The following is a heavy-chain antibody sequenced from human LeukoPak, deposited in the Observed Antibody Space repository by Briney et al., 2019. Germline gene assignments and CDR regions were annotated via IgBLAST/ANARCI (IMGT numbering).Heavy chain of an antibody. D-gene: IGHD5-18*01. CDR3: VKVDT. CDR2: ISSNSKYI. CDR1: GFTFSNYS. J-gene: IGHJ4*02. V-gene: IGHV3-21*01. Sequence: PGGSLRLSCAASGFTFSNYSMNWVRQAPGKGLEWVSSISSNSKYIYYADSVKGRFTISRDNAKNSLYLQMNSLRAEDTAVYYCVKVDTWGQGTLVTVSS.